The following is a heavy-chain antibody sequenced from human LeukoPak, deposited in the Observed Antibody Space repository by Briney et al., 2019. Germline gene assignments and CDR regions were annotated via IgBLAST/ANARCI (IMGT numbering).Heavy chain of an antibody. CDR3: AREEWRVELDY. J-gene: IGHJ4*02. CDR1: GGSFSGYY. Sequence: PSETLSLTCAVYGGSFSGYYWSWIRQPPGKGLEWIGEINHSGSTNYNPSLKSRVTISVDTSKNQFSLKLSSVTAADTAVYYCAREEWRVELDYWGQGTLVTVSS. V-gene: IGHV4-34*01. CDR2: INHSGST. D-gene: IGHD3-3*01.